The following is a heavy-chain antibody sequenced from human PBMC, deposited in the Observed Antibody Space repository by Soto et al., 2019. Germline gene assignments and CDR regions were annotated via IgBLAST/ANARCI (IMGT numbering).Heavy chain of an antibody. CDR3: ARGANGYYYFDY. CDR2: ITRDGSST. D-gene: IGHD5-18*01. J-gene: IGHJ4*02. Sequence: EVQLVESGGGLVQPGGSLRLSCAASGFSLSDYWMHWVRQAPGEGLVWLSRITRDGSSTNYADSVKGRFTISRDNAKNTLYLQVKRGRGEDTAVYYCARGANGYYYFDYWGQGTLVTVSS. CDR1: GFSLSDYW. V-gene: IGHV3-74*01.